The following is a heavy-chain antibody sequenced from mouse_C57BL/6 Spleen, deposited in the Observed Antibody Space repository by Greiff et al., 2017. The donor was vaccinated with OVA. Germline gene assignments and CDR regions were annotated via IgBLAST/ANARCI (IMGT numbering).Heavy chain of an antibody. Sequence: QVQLQQPRAELVKPGASVKLSCKASGYTFTSYWMQWVKQRPGQGLEWIGEIDPSDSYTNYNQKFKGKATLTVDTSSSTAYMQLSSLTSEDSAVYYCARWDSSVYYFDYWGQGTTLTVSS. J-gene: IGHJ2*01. CDR2: IDPSDSYT. CDR1: GYTFTSYW. V-gene: IGHV1-50*01. D-gene: IGHD3-2*02. CDR3: ARWDSSVYYFDY.